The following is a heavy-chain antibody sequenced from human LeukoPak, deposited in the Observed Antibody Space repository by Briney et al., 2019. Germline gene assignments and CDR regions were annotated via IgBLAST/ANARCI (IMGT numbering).Heavy chain of an antibody. D-gene: IGHD6-13*01. V-gene: IGHV1-2*02. J-gene: IGHJ6*03. CDR2: INPNSGGT. CDR1: GYTFTGYY. CDR3: ARDRIAAAGWGYYYYMDV. Sequence: ASVKVSCKASGYTFTGYYMHWVRQAPGQGLEWMGWINPNSGGTNYAQKFQGRVTMTRDTSISTAYMELSRLRSDDTAVYYCARDRIAAAGWGYYYYMDVWGKGTTVTVSS.